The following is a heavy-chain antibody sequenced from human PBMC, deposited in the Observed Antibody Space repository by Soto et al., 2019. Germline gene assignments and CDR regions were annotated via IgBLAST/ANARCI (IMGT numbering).Heavy chain of an antibody. Sequence: SETLSLTCSVSGGSISTYYWSWIRQPPGKGLEWIGYIFYSGYTNYNPSLKSRITISVDTSKSQFSLKLSSVTAADTAVYYCARDLNYDFWSGYLGSYYYGMDVWGQGTTVTVSS. J-gene: IGHJ6*02. CDR2: IFYSGYT. CDR3: ARDLNYDFWSGYLGSYYYGMDV. V-gene: IGHV4-59*01. D-gene: IGHD3-3*01. CDR1: GGSISTYY.